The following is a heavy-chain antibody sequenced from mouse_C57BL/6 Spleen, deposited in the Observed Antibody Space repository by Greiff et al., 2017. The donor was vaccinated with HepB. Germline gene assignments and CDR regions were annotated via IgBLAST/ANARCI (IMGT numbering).Heavy chain of an antibody. CDR1: GFTFSSYG. CDR3: ARHRDYGSSYSDYFDY. V-gene: IGHV5-6*01. D-gene: IGHD1-1*01. CDR2: ISSGGSYT. J-gene: IGHJ2*01. Sequence: VQLKESGGDLVKPGGSLKLSCAASGFTFSSYGMSWVRQTPDKRLEWVATISSGGSYTYYPDSVKGRFTISRDNAKNTLYLQMSSLKSEDTAMYYCARHRDYGSSYSDYFDYWGQGTTLTVSS.